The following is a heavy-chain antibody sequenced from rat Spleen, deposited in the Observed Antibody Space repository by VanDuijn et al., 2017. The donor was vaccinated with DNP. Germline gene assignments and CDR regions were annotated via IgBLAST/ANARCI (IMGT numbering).Heavy chain of an antibody. CDR1: GLTFSDHN. CDR2: ISYDGSDT. D-gene: IGHD1-4*01. V-gene: IGHV5-7*01. J-gene: IGHJ2*01. Sequence: EVQLVESGGGLVQPGRSLKLSCAVSGLTFSDHNMAWVRQAPKKGLEWVATISYDGSDTYYRDSMKGRFTISRDNAKSTLYLQMDSLRSEDTATYYCVGRPPPTRGPFDYWGQGVTVTVSS. CDR3: VGRPPPTRGPFDY.